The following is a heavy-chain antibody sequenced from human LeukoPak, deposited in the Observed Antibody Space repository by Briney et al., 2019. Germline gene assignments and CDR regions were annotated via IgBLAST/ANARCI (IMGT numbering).Heavy chain of an antibody. V-gene: IGHV3-64*01. D-gene: IGHD6-13*01. Sequence: GGSLRLSCAASGFTFSSYAVHWVRQAPGKGLEYVSAISSNGGSTYYANSVKGRFTISRDNSKNTLYLQMGSLRAEDMAVYYCARGIAAAGMARWGQGTLVTVSS. CDR2: ISSNGGST. CDR1: GFTFSSYA. CDR3: ARGIAAAGMAR. J-gene: IGHJ4*02.